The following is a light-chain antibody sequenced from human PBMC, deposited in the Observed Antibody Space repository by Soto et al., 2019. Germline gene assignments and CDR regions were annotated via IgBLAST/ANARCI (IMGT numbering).Light chain of an antibody. CDR2: EVT. CDR3: SSYTNINTRACV. Sequence: QSVLTQPASVSGSPGQSITISCTGTSGDIGSYNRVSWYQQHPGKAPKLIIYEVTGRPSGVSNRFSGSKSGNTASLTISGLQAEDEAEYYCSSYTNINTRACVFGTGTKVTAL. V-gene: IGLV2-14*01. J-gene: IGLJ1*01. CDR1: SGDIGSYNR.